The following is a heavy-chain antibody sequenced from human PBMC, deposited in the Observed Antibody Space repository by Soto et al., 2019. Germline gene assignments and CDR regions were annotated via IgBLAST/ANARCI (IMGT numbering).Heavy chain of an antibody. V-gene: IGHV4-4*02. CDR3: ARAAMGASSWPFDY. J-gene: IGHJ4*02. D-gene: IGHD6-13*01. CDR1: GGSISSSNW. Sequence: QVQLQESGPGLVKPSGTLSLTCAVSGGSISSSNWWSWVRQPPGKGLEEIVEIYHSGSTNYNPSLKTRVTIAVDKSKNRFSLKLTPVTAADTAVYYCARAAMGASSWPFDYWGQGTLVTVSS. CDR2: IYHSGST.